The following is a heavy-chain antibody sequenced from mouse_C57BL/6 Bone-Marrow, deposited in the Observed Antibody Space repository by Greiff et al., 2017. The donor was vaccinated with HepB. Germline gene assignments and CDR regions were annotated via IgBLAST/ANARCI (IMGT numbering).Heavy chain of an antibody. CDR3: ARTYGNYAMDY. CDR1: GFTFSSYG. J-gene: IGHJ4*01. V-gene: IGHV5-6*01. Sequence: EVQGVESGGDLVKPGGSLKLSCAASGFTFSSYGMSWVRQTPDKRLEWVATISSGGSYTYYPDSVKGRFTISRDNAKNTLYLQMSSLKSEDTAMYYCARTYGNYAMDYWGQETSVTVSS. D-gene: IGHD2-1*01. CDR2: ISSGGSYT.